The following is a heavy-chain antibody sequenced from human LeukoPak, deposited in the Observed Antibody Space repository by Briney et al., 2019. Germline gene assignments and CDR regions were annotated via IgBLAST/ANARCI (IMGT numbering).Heavy chain of an antibody. D-gene: IGHD5-18*01. CDR3: AKEDTAMVYYYYGMDV. CDR2: ISYDGSNK. CDR1: GFTFSSYG. V-gene: IGHV3-30*18. Sequence: GGSLRLSCAASGFTFSSYGMHWVRQAPGKGLEWVAVISYDGSNKYYADTVKGRFTISRDNPKNTLYLQMNSLRAEDTAVYYCAKEDTAMVYYYYGMDVWGQGTTVTVSS. J-gene: IGHJ6*02.